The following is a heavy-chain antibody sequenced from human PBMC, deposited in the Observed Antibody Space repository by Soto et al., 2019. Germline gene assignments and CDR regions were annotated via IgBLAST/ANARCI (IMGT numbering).Heavy chain of an antibody. CDR3: TKGRAYYES. J-gene: IGHJ4*02. Sequence: EVQLVESGGGLIQPGRSLRLSCTASGFTFSDYAMSWVHQAPGKGLEWVSFVRSKAYGVTIEYAASVRGRFTISRDDSKSVAYLQMDNLKTEDTAVYYCTKGRAYYESWGQGTLVTVSS. CDR2: VRSKAYGVTI. V-gene: IGHV3-49*04. CDR1: GFTFSDYA.